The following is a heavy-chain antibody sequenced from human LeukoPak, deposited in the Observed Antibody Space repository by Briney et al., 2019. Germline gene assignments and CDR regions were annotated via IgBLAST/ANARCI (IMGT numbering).Heavy chain of an antibody. CDR2: ISSSGSTI. Sequence: GGSLRLSCAASGFTFSSYSINWVRQAPGKGLEWVSYISSSGSTIYYPTSVKGRFTISRDNAKNSLYLQMNSLRAEDTAVYYCASGLGFLEWLPSDFDYWGQGTLVTVSS. V-gene: IGHV3-48*01. CDR3: ASGLGFLEWLPSDFDY. J-gene: IGHJ4*02. CDR1: GFTFSSYS. D-gene: IGHD3-3*01.